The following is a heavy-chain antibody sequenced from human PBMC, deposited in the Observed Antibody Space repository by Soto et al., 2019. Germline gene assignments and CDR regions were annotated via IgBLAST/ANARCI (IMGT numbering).Heavy chain of an antibody. V-gene: IGHV3-64*01. CDR2: ISSNGVGT. CDR1: GFTLSGYA. D-gene: IGHD6-6*01. Sequence: EVQLAESGGGLAQPGGSLRLSCAASGFTLSGYAMDWVRQAPGKGLEYVSGISSNGVGTYYANSVQGRFTISRDNSKNTVYLQIGRLRPEDMAVYYCARRARPDSYYMDVWGKGTTVTVSS. J-gene: IGHJ6*03. CDR3: ARRARPDSYYMDV.